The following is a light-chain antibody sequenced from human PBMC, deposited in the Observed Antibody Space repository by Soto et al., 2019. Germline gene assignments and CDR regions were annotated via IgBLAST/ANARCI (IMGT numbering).Light chain of an antibody. V-gene: IGKV3-20*01. CDR3: HNYGSSPYT. CDR1: QSLSGNY. J-gene: IGKJ2*01. CDR2: GVS. Sequence: EIVLTQSPGTLSLSPGERATLSCRASQSLSGNYLAWYQQKPGQAPRLLIFGVSSRATGIPDRFSGSGSGTDFTLTINSLEPEDFAVYYCHNYGSSPYTFGLGTKLEIK.